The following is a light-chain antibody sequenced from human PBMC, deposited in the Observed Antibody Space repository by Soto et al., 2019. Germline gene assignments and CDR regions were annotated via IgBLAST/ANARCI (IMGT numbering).Light chain of an antibody. CDR2: RVI. J-gene: IGLJ2*01. Sequence: QSALTQPASVSGSPGQSITISCTGTSSDIGRYDYVSWYQQFPGKAPKLMIYRVINRPSGVSDRFSGSKSGNSASLSISGLQPEDEASYFCGSYTTTKTLVFGGGTKLTVL. V-gene: IGLV2-14*03. CDR1: SSDIGRYDY. CDR3: GSYTTTKTLV.